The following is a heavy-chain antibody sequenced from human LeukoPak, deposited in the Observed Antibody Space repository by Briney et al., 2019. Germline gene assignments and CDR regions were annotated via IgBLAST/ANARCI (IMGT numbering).Heavy chain of an antibody. V-gene: IGHV3-20*04. CDR2: IDRNGGSI. CDR3: ARDYVDYYDSSGSIY. CDR1: GFTFHDYG. Sequence: GGSLRLSCAASGFTFHDYGMSWVRQAPGKGLEWVSGIDRNGGSIGYADSVKGRFTISRDNAKNSLYLQMNSLRAEDTAVYYCARDYVDYYDSSGSIYWGQGTLVTVSS. D-gene: IGHD3-22*01. J-gene: IGHJ4*02.